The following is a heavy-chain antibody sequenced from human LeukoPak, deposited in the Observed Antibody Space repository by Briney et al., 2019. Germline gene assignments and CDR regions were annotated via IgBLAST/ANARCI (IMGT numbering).Heavy chain of an antibody. Sequence: GGSLRLSCAAAGLTFSSYWMSWVRQAPGKGLEWVANIKQDGSEKYYVDSVKGRFTISRDNAKNSLYLQMNSLRAEDMALYYCAKDTAGAPQYMDVWGKGTTVTVSS. J-gene: IGHJ6*03. D-gene: IGHD6-19*01. CDR1: GLTFSSYW. CDR3: AKDTAGAPQYMDV. V-gene: IGHV3-7*03. CDR2: IKQDGSEK.